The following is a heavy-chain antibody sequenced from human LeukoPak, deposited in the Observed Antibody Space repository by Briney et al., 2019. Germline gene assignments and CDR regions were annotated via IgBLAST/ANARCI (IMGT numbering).Heavy chain of an antibody. J-gene: IGHJ6*03. CDR2: INSDGSST. CDR3: AFSGFYYYYMDV. D-gene: IGHD3-10*01. CDR1: GFTFSSYW. V-gene: IGHV3-74*01. Sequence: TGGSLRLSCAASGFTFSSYWMQWVRQAPGKGLVWVSRINSDGSSTSYADSVKGRFTISRDNAKNTLYLQMNSLRAEDTAVYYCAFSGFYYYYMDVWGKGTTVTISS.